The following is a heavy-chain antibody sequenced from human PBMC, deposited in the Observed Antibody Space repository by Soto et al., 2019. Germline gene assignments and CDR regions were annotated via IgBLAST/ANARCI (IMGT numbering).Heavy chain of an antibody. V-gene: IGHV3-21*01. Sequence: GGSLRLSCAASGFTFSSYSMNWVRQAPGKGLEWVSSISSSSSYIYYADSVKGRFTISRDNAKNSLYLQMNSLRAEDTAVYYCARTTDCSGGSCYSRGWFDPWGQGTLVTVSS. CDR3: ARTTDCSGGSCYSRGWFDP. J-gene: IGHJ5*02. D-gene: IGHD2-15*01. CDR2: ISSSSSYI. CDR1: GFTFSSYS.